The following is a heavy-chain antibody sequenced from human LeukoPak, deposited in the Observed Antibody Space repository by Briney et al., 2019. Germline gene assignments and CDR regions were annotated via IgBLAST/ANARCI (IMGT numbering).Heavy chain of an antibody. CDR1: GFTFSSYW. CDR2: ISGSGGST. D-gene: IGHD3-3*01. Sequence: PGGSLRLSCAASGFTFSSYWMSWVRRAPGKGLEWVSAISGSGGSTYYADSVKGRFTISRDNSKNTLYLQMNSLRAEDTAVYYCAKSVIFWSGYFGYYFDYWGQGTLVTVSS. CDR3: AKSVIFWSGYFGYYFDY. V-gene: IGHV3-23*01. J-gene: IGHJ4*02.